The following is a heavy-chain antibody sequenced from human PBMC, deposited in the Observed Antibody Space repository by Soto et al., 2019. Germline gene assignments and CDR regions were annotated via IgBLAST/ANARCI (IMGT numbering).Heavy chain of an antibody. Sequence: TLSLTCAVYGGSFSGYYWSWIRQPPGKGLEWIGEINHSGSTNYNPSLKSRVTISVDTSKNQFSLKLSSVTAADTAVYYCAGSGWLVLYYYGMDVWGQGTTVTVSS. J-gene: IGHJ6*02. CDR1: GGSFSGYY. V-gene: IGHV4-34*01. CDR2: INHSGST. D-gene: IGHD6-19*01. CDR3: AGSGWLVLYYYGMDV.